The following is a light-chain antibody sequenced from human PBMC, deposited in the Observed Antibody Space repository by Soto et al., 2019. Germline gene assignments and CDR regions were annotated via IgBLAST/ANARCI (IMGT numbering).Light chain of an antibody. CDR1: QSVYSN. Sequence: EIVMTQSPATLSVSPGERATLSCRASQSVYSNLAWYQHKPGQAPNLLIYAASTRATGIPDRFSGSGSGTEFTLTISSLQSEDFAVYYCQQYNSWPLTFGGGTKVEIK. V-gene: IGKV3-15*01. J-gene: IGKJ4*01. CDR3: QQYNSWPLT. CDR2: AAS.